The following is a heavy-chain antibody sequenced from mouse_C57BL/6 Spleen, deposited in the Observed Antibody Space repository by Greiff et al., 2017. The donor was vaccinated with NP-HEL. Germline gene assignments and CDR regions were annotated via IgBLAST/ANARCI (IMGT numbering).Heavy chain of an antibody. CDR2: IDPSDSYT. D-gene: IGHD1-1*01. CDR1: GYTFTSYW. Sequence: QVQLKQPGAELVKPGASVKLSCKASGYTFTSYWMQWVKQRPGQGLEWIGEIDPSDSYTNYNQKFKGKATLTVDTSSSTAYMQLSSLTSEDSAVYYSARSDYYGSSQGCAYWGQGTLVTVSA. V-gene: IGHV1-50*01. CDR3: ARSDYYGSSQGCAY. J-gene: IGHJ3*01.